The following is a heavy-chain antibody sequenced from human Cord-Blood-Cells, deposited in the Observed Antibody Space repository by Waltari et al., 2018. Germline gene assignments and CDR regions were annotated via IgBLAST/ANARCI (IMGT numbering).Heavy chain of an antibody. CDR3: ARIVRYSSSYYYYGMDV. CDR1: GFSLSTSGMC. D-gene: IGHD6-6*01. J-gene: IGHJ6*02. Sequence: QVTLRESGPALVKPTQTLTLTRTFSGFSLSTSGMCVSWIRQPPGKALEWLALIDWDDDKYYSTSLKTRLTISKDTSKNQVVLTMTNMDPVDTATYYCARIVRYSSSYYYYGMDVWGQGTTVTVSS. V-gene: IGHV2-70*01. CDR2: IDWDDDK.